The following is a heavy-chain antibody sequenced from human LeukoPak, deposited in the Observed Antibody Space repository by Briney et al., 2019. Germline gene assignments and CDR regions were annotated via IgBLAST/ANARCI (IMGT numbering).Heavy chain of an antibody. D-gene: IGHD5-12*01. CDR1: GGSISSGSYY. CDR2: IYTSGST. Sequence: PSETLSPTCTVSGGSISSGSYYWSWIRQPAGKGLEWIGRIYTSGSTNYNPSLKSRVTISVDTSKNQFSLKLSSVTAADTAVYYCARGGSGYDSDYWGQGTLVTVSS. CDR3: ARGGSGYDSDY. V-gene: IGHV4-61*02. J-gene: IGHJ4*02.